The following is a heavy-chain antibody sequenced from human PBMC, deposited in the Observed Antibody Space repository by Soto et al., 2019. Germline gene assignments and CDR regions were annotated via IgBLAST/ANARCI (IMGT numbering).Heavy chain of an antibody. CDR1: GYTFSDYF. J-gene: IGHJ6*02. CDR2: INPKTAAT. Sequence: QVQLVQSGAEVRKSGASVKVSCKASGYTFSDYFIQWLRQAPGQGLECVAWINPKTAATNYAKKFQDRVTVTSDTSFSTAYLELTRLRPDDTALYYCARIKWGLDYYSGMDVWGQGTAVSVTS. CDR3: ARIKWGLDYYSGMDV. D-gene: IGHD1-26*01. V-gene: IGHV1-2*02.